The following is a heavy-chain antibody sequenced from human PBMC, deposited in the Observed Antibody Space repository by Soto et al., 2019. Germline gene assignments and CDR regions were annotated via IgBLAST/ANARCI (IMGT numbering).Heavy chain of an antibody. CDR1: GGTFSSYA. CDR3: ARAPHIAVAGTSYFDY. V-gene: IGHV1-69*01. D-gene: IGHD6-19*01. Sequence: QVQLVQSGAEVKKPGSSVKVSCKASGGTFSSYAISWVRQAPGQGLEWMGGIIPIFCTANYAQKFQGRVTITADESTSTAYMELSSLRSEDTAVYYCARAPHIAVAGTSYFDYWGQGTLVTVSS. CDR2: IIPIFCTA. J-gene: IGHJ4*02.